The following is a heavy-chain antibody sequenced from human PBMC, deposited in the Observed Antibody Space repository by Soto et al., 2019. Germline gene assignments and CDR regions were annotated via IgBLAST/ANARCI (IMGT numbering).Heavy chain of an antibody. D-gene: IGHD6-13*01. CDR3: ARHMGFASSWSPLDY. CDR1: GDSIISNYY. J-gene: IGHJ4*02. CDR2: IYYSGST. V-gene: IGHV4-39*01. Sequence: QLQLQESGPVLVKPSETLSLTCSVSGDSIISNYYWGWVRQSPGKGLEWIASIYYSGSTYYNMSLKSRVTISVDTSKNQFSLNLNSVTATDTAVYYCARHMGFASSWSPLDYWGQGALVTVSS.